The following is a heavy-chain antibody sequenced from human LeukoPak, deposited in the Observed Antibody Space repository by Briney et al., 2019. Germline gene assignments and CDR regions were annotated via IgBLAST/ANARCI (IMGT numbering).Heavy chain of an antibody. D-gene: IGHD3-22*01. V-gene: IGHV3-23*01. CDR1: GFTFSSYA. CDR2: ISGSGGST. Sequence: GGSLLLSCAASGFTFSSYAMSWVRQAPGKGLEWVSAISGSGGSTYYADSVKGRFTISRDNSKNTLYLQMNSLRAEDTAVYYCAKGSHYYDSSGYYFGTGGYWGQGTLVTVSS. CDR3: AKGSHYYDSSGYYFGTGGY. J-gene: IGHJ4*02.